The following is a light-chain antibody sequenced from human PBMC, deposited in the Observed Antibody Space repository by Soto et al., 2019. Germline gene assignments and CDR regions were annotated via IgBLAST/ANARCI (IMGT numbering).Light chain of an antibody. CDR2: NAS. CDR3: QQYNSYPWT. V-gene: IGKV1-5*03. CDR1: QSISSW. Sequence: DIQMTQSPSTLSASVGDRVTLTCRASQSISSWLAWYQQKPGKAPKLLIYNASSLDSGVPSRFSGSGSGTEFTLTISSLQPDDFATYYCQQYNSYPWTFGQGTKVEIK. J-gene: IGKJ1*01.